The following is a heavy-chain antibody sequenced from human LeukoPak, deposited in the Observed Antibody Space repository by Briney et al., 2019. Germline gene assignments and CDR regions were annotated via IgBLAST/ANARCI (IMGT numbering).Heavy chain of an antibody. CDR2: INAGNGNT. Sequence: ASVKVSCKAPGYTFTSYAMHWVRQAPGQRLEWMGWINAGNGNTKYSQKFQGRVTITRDTSASTAYMELSSLRSEDTAVYYCARDKVDSSGSLDYWGQGTLVTVSS. D-gene: IGHD6-19*01. J-gene: IGHJ4*02. V-gene: IGHV1-3*01. CDR1: GYTFTSYA. CDR3: ARDKVDSSGSLDY.